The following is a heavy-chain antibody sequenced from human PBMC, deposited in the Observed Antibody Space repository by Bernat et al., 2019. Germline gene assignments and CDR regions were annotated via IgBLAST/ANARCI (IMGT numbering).Heavy chain of an antibody. J-gene: IGHJ4*02. Sequence: EVQLLESGGGLVQPGGSLRLSCAASGFTFSSYAMSWVRQAPGKGLEWVSAISGSGGSTYYVDSVKGRFTISRDNSKNTLYLQMNSLRAEDTAVYYCAKDGSSSWIPYDYWGQGTLVTVSS. CDR1: GFTFSSYA. D-gene: IGHD6-13*01. CDR3: AKDGSSSWIPYDY. V-gene: IGHV3-23*01. CDR2: ISGSGGST.